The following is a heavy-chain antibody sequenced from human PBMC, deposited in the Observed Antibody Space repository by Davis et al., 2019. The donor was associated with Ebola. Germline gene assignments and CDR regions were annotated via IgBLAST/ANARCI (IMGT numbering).Heavy chain of an antibody. D-gene: IGHD3-3*01. CDR3: AKERGYYDFWRGYELNWFDP. Sequence: GESLKISCAASGFTFSSYWMHWVRQAPGKGLVWVSRINSDGSSTSYADSVKGRFTISRDNSKNTLYLQMNSLRAEDTAVYYCAKERGYYDFWRGYELNWFDPWGQGTLVTVSS. CDR2: INSDGSST. J-gene: IGHJ5*02. CDR1: GFTFSSYW. V-gene: IGHV3-74*01.